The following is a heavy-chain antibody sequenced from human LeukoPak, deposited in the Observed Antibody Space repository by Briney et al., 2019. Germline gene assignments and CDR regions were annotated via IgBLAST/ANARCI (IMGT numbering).Heavy chain of an antibody. CDR1: GGSISTNGYY. V-gene: IGHV4-39*01. D-gene: IGHD5-18*01. CDR3: ARLRGYSYGYFDY. Sequence: SETPSLTCTVSGGSISTNGYYWGWIRQPPGKGLEWIGSIYHSGSSYFNPSLKSRVTISVDTSKNQFSLKLSSVTAGDTAVYYCARLRGYSYGYFDYWGQGTLVTVSS. CDR2: IYHSGSS. J-gene: IGHJ4*02.